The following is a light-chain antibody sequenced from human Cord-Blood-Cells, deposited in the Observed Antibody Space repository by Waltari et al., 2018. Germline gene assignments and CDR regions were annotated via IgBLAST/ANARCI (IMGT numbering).Light chain of an antibody. Sequence: IVLTQSPGTLSLSPGERATLSCRASQSVSSSYLAWYQQKPGQAPRLLIYGASSRATGIPDRFSGSGSGIDFTLTISRLEPEDFAVYYCQQYGSSPRTFGQGTKVEI. J-gene: IGKJ1*01. V-gene: IGKV3-20*01. CDR1: QSVSSSY. CDR3: QQYGSSPRT. CDR2: GAS.